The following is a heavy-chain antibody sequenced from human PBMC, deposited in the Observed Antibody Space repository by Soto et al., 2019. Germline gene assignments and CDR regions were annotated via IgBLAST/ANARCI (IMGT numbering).Heavy chain of an antibody. V-gene: IGHV3-74*01. CDR3: TRDQASSSAV. CDR2: VNSDGSIT. CDR1: GFDFSNAW. D-gene: IGHD2-15*01. Sequence: GGSLRLSCAGSGFDFSNAWMHWVRQVPGKGLVWISHVNSDGSITTYADSVKGRFTISRDNAKNTVDLQMNSLRVEDTAIYYCTRDQASSSAVWGQGTLVTVSS. J-gene: IGHJ4*02.